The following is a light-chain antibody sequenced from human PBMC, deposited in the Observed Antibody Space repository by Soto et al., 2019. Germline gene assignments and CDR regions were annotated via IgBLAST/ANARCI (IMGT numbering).Light chain of an antibody. CDR2: DVT. Sequence: QSALTQPASVSGSPGQSITISCTGTSSDVGGFNYVSWYQQHPGRAPKLMIYDVTNRPSGVSSRFSGSKSGNTASLTISGLQAEDEADYYCSSYSGSGTVFGGGTQLTVL. CDR3: SSYSGSGTV. CDR1: SSDVGGFNY. V-gene: IGLV2-14*01. J-gene: IGLJ7*01.